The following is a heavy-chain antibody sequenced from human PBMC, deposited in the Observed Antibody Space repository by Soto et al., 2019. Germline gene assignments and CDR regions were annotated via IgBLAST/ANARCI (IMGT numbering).Heavy chain of an antibody. J-gene: IGHJ4*02. CDR1: GFSLSTSGVG. V-gene: IGHV2-5*02. D-gene: IGHD3-3*01. CDR2: IYWDDDK. Sequence: SGPKLVNTTQTLTMTGTFSGFSLSTSGVGVGWIRQPPGKALEWLALIYWDDDKRYSPSLKSRLTITKDTSKNQVVLTMTNMDPVDTATYYCAHETYLTIFGYWGQGTLVTVSS. CDR3: AHETYLTIFGY.